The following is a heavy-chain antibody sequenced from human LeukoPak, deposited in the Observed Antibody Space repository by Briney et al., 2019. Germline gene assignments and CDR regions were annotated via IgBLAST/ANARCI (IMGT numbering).Heavy chain of an antibody. D-gene: IGHD1-26*01. Sequence: AASVKVSCKASGYTFTSYDISWVRQAPGQGLEWMGGIIPIFGTANYAQKFQGRVTITADESTSTAYMELSSLRSEDTAVYYCAREYFGSYYVSNYFDYWGQGTLVTVSS. CDR1: GYTFTSYD. J-gene: IGHJ4*02. CDR3: AREYFGSYYVSNYFDY. V-gene: IGHV1-69*13. CDR2: IIPIFGTA.